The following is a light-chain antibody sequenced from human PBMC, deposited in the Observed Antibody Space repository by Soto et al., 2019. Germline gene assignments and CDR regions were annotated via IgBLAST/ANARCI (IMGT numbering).Light chain of an antibody. CDR1: SSDVGGYNY. CDR2: DVS. CDR3: CSYEGNTLVV. V-gene: IGLV2-11*01. Sequence: QSALTQPRSVSGSPGQSVTISCTGTSSDVGGYNYVSWYQQNPGKAPKLMIYDVSKRPSGVSDRFSGSKSANTASLIISGLQAEDEADYYFCSYEGNTLVVFGGGTKLTVL. J-gene: IGLJ2*01.